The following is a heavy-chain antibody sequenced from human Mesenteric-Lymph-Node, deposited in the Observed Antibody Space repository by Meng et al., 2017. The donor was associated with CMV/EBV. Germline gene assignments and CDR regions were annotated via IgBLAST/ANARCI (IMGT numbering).Heavy chain of an antibody. CDR2: IKQDESQT. V-gene: IGHV3-7*01. Sequence: GESLKISCAASGFTFDDFGMSWVRQAPGKGLEWVTLIKQDESQTYYVDSVKGRFTISRDNPKNSMYLQMNSLRAEDTAVYFCVTGRGDVWGQGTMVTVSS. D-gene: IGHD3-10*01. CDR1: GFTFDDFG. CDR3: VTGRGDV. J-gene: IGHJ3*01.